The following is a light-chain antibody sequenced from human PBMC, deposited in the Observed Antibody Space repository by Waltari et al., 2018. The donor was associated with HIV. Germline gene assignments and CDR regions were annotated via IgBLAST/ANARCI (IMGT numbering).Light chain of an antibody. Sequence: DLIQSSSVSVSPGQTVTITCSEQILEENLGQWFQKRPGQAPVLVIFKDSERPSKIPERFSGSRSGTTVTLTISGARMEDEGDYYCYSASDTRGVFGTGTQVTVL. J-gene: IGLJ1*01. V-gene: IGLV3-27*01. CDR1: ILEENL. CDR3: YSASDTRGV. CDR2: KDS.